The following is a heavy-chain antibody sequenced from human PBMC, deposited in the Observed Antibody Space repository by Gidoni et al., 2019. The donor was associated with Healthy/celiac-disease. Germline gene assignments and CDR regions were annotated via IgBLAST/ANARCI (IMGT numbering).Heavy chain of an antibody. CDR2: IIPVFGTA. J-gene: IGHJ3*02. D-gene: IGHD1-26*01. CDR1: GGTFSSYA. Sequence: QGQLVQSGAEVKKPGPSVKVSCKASGGTFSSYAISWVRQAPGQGLEWMGGIIPVFGTANYAQKFRGRVTITAGESTSTAYMELSSLRSEDTAVYYCAKHTTEHFDIWGQGTMVTVSS. V-gene: IGHV1-69*01. CDR3: AKHTTEHFDI.